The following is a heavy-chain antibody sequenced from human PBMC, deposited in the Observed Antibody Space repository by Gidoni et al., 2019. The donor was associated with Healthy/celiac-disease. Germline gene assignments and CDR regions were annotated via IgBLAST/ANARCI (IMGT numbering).Heavy chain of an antibody. CDR1: GDSVSSNGAA. D-gene: IGHD6-13*01. Sequence: QVQLQQSGPGLVKPSQTLSLTCAIPGDSVSSNGAAWSWIRQSPSRGLEWLGRTYYRSKWYNDYAVSVKSRLTINPDTSKNQFSLQLNSVTPEDTAVYYCARGLPDIAAGAFDIWGQGTMVTVSS. V-gene: IGHV6-1*01. J-gene: IGHJ3*02. CDR3: ARGLPDIAAGAFDI. CDR2: TYYRSKWYN.